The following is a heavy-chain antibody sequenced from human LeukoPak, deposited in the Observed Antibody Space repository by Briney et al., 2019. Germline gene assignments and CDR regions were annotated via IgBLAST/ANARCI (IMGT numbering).Heavy chain of an antibody. CDR1: GVTLNNYA. J-gene: IGHJ4*02. Sequence: ASVKVSCKASGVTLNNYAISWVRQAPGQGLECMGRTVPVFATTTYAQKFQGRVMITADESTSTVHMELSSLTAEDTALYYCARPYGPGNYINLGLDFWGQGTLVTVS. D-gene: IGHD3-10*01. CDR2: TVPVFATT. V-gene: IGHV1-69*15. CDR3: ARPYGPGNYINLGLDF.